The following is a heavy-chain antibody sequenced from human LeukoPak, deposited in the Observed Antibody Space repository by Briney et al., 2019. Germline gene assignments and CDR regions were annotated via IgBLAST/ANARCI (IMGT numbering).Heavy chain of an antibody. CDR1: GFTFSSYW. CDR3: ARVEKYTSSGPTDP. V-gene: IGHV4-39*07. CDR2: IYYSGST. D-gene: IGHD6-13*01. Sequence: GSLRLSCAASGFTFSSYWMSWFRQPPEKGLEWIGNIYYSGSTYYNPSLKSRVTISVDTSKNQFSLTLSSVTAADTAVYYCARVEKYTSSGPTDPWGQGTLVTVSS. J-gene: IGHJ5*01.